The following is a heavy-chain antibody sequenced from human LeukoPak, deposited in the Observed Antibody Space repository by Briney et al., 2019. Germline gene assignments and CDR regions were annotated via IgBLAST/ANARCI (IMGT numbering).Heavy chain of an antibody. CDR3: ARGNSGGDY. D-gene: IGHD6-19*01. J-gene: IGHJ4*02. CDR2: ICSSSTTI. V-gene: IGHV3-48*01. Sequence: GGSLRLSCAASGFTFSSHSMIWVRQAPGKGVEWVSYICSSSTTIYYADSVKGRFTISRANAKNSLYLHTPSSTAEDTAVYYCARGNSGGDYWGQGTLVSVSS. CDR1: GFTFSSHS.